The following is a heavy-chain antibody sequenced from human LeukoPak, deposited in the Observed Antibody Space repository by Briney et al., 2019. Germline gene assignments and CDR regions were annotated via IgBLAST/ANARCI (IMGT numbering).Heavy chain of an antibody. CDR3: AKAYRVAGTVLGDY. V-gene: IGHV3-23*01. CDR1: GFTFSSYA. CDR2: ISGSGGNT. Sequence: PGGSLRLSCAASGFTFSSYAMSWVRQAPGKGLEWVSSISGSGGNTYYADSVKGRFTISRDNSKNTLYLQMNSLRAEDTAVYYCAKAYRVAGTVLGDYWGQGTLVTVSS. D-gene: IGHD6-19*01. J-gene: IGHJ4*02.